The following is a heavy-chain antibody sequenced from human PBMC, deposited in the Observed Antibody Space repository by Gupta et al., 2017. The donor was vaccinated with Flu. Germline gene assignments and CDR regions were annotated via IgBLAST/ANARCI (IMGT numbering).Heavy chain of an antibody. CDR3: ARGSGDAYYHYGMAV. V-gene: IGHV3-9*01. D-gene: IGHD3-10*01. CDR1: GFIFADHA. CDR2: ITWNSGTI. J-gene: IGHJ6*02. Sequence: EVLVVESGGDLIQPGRSLKLSCVTSGFIFADHAMHWVRQAPGKGLEWVSSITWNSGTIAYAASVKGRFTISRDNAKNSLYLQMNSLRIEDTALYYCARGSGDAYYHYGMAVWGQGTTVTVSS.